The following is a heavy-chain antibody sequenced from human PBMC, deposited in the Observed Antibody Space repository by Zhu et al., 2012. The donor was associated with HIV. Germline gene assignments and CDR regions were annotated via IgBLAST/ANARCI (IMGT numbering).Heavy chain of an antibody. CDR3: ASPRYARRGEDHYFYYGMDV. CDR2: FYYGANI. V-gene: IGHV4-39*07. Sequence: QVQLQESGSGVVKPSETLSLTCTVSGDSVSDRTYYWGWIRQSPGKGLEWIGSFYYGANIYYNPSLEGRVRISVDTSKNLFSLELIAVTAADAAVYYCASPRYARRGEDHYFYYGMDVWGQGTTVIVS. D-gene: IGHD2-2*01. CDR1: GDSVSDRTYY. J-gene: IGHJ6*02.